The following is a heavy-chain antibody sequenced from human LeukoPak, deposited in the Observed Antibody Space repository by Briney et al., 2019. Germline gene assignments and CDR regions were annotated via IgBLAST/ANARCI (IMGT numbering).Heavy chain of an antibody. J-gene: IGHJ3*02. CDR3: ARGLYCGGDCSAADASDI. Sequence: SETLSLTCTVSGGSISSYYWSWIRQPPGKGLEWIGYIYYSGSTNYDPSLESRVTISVDTSKNQFSLKLSSVTAADTAVYYCARGLYCGGDCSAADASDIWGQGTMVTVSS. CDR1: GGSISSYY. CDR2: IYYSGST. V-gene: IGHV4-59*01. D-gene: IGHD2-21*02.